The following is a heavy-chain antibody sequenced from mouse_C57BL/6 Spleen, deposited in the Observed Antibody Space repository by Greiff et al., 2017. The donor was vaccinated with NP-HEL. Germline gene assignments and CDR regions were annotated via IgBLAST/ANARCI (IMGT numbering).Heavy chain of an antibody. D-gene: IGHD2-1*01. Sequence: QVTLKVSGPGILQPSQTLSLTCSFSGFSLSTSGMGVSWIRQPSGKGLEWLAHIYWDDDKRYNPSLKSRLTISKDTSRNQVFLKITSVDTADTATYYCAFNYAGEFAYWGQGTLVTVSA. V-gene: IGHV8-12*01. CDR2: IYWDDDK. CDR3: AFNYAGEFAY. J-gene: IGHJ3*01. CDR1: GFSLSTSGMG.